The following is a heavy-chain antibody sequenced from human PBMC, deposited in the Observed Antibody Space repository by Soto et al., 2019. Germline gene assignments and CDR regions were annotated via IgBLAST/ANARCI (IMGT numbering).Heavy chain of an antibody. Sequence: EVQLVESGGGMVQPGRSLKLSSAASGFIFSGSAVHWVRQASGKGLEWVGRILSKAGNYATAYPASMKGRFTISRDDSENTAFLQMNSLKTEDTAVYYCIRGGSPYYYDYWGQGTLVAVSS. J-gene: IGHJ4*02. CDR3: IRGGSPYYYDY. CDR1: GFIFSGSA. CDR2: ILSKAGNYAT. V-gene: IGHV3-73*01.